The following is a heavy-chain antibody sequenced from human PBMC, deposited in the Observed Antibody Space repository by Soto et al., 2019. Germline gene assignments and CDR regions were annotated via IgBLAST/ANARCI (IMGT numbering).Heavy chain of an antibody. CDR1: GYTFTSYA. CDR3: ARDGGLGSGSIS. D-gene: IGHD3-10*01. Sequence: ASVKVSCKASGYTFTSYAIHWVRQAPGQRLEWMGWINAGNGNTKYSQKFQGRVTITRDTSASTAYMELSSLRSDDTAVYYCARDGGLGSGSISWGQGTLVTVAS. V-gene: IGHV1-3*01. J-gene: IGHJ5*02. CDR2: INAGNGNT.